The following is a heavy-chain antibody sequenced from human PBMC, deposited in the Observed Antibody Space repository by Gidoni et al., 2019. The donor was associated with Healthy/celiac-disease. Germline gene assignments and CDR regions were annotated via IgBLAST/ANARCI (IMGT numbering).Heavy chain of an antibody. V-gene: IGHV3-30-3*01. CDR2: ISYDGSHK. CDR3: ARVYAERELLYDGFDI. J-gene: IGHJ3*02. D-gene: IGHD3-10*01. Sequence: VISYDGSHKDYADSVKGRFTISRDNSKNTLYLQMNSLRAEDTAIFYCARVYAERELLYDGFDIWGQGTTVTVSS.